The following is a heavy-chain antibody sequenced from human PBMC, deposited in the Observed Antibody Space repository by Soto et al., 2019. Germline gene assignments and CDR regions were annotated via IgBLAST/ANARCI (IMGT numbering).Heavy chain of an antibody. J-gene: IGHJ5*02. V-gene: IGHV1-18*01. CDR3: ARVPRQLVLGRGSWFDP. CDR1: GYTFTSYG. D-gene: IGHD6-6*01. CDR2: ISAYNGNT. Sequence: QVQLVQSGAEVKKPGASVKVSCKASGYTFTSYGISWVRQAPGQGLEWMGWISAYNGNTNYAQKLQGRDTMTTDTSTSTAYMELRSLRSDDTAVYYCARVPRQLVLGRGSWFDPWGQGTLVTVSS.